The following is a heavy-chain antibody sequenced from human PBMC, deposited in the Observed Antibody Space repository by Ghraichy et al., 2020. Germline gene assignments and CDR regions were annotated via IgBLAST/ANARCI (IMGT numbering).Heavy chain of an antibody. J-gene: IGHJ4*02. V-gene: IGHV3-23*01. CDR1: GFTFSNCA. D-gene: IGHD6-19*01. CDR2: ISGSGNRT. CDR3: TKGPVAVPGTYFDY. Sequence: GGSLRLSCAASGFTFSNCAMSWVRQAPGKGLESVASISGSGNRTKYADSVRGQFTISRDNSKNTLSLQMSSLRAEDTAIYYCTKGPVAVPGTYFDYWGQGILVTVSS.